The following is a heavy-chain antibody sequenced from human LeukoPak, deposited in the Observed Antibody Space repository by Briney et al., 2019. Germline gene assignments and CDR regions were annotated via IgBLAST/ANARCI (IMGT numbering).Heavy chain of an antibody. V-gene: IGHV3-74*01. CDR2: INGDGRNT. J-gene: IGHJ4*02. CDR1: GLPFTSSW. D-gene: IGHD5-24*01. Sequence: GGSQRLSCAASGLPFTSSWTHWVRQAPGKGRVWVSRINGDGRNTSSADSGKGRFTTSRDNAKNTVYLQMNSLRAEDTAVYYCAKMDVGWGQGTLVTVSS. CDR3: AKMDVG.